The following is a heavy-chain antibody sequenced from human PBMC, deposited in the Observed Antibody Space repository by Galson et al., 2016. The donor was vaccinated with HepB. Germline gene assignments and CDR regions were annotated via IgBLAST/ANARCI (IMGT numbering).Heavy chain of an antibody. CDR2: IKQDGSEK. CDR3: ARDGWPKNYYYYGMDV. Sequence: LRLSCAASGFTFSTYWMSWVRQAPGKGLEWVANIKQDGSEKYYVDSVKGRFTISRDNAKNSLYLQMNSLRAEDTAVYYCARDGWPKNYYYYGMDVWGRGTTVTVSS. J-gene: IGHJ6*02. CDR1: GFTFSTYW. V-gene: IGHV3-7*03. D-gene: IGHD5-24*01.